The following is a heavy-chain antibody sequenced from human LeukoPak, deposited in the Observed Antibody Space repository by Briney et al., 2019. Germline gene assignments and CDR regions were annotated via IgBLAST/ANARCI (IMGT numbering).Heavy chain of an antibody. V-gene: IGHV3-30*04. CDR1: GFTFSSYV. D-gene: IGHD3-3*01. Sequence: PGGSLRLSCAASGFTFSSYVMHWVRQAPGKGLEWVAVISYDGSNKYYADSVKGRFTISRDNSKNTLYLQMNSLRAEDTAVYYCAKEYYDFWSGYPHDYWGQGTLVTVSS. J-gene: IGHJ4*02. CDR3: AKEYYDFWSGYPHDY. CDR2: ISYDGSNK.